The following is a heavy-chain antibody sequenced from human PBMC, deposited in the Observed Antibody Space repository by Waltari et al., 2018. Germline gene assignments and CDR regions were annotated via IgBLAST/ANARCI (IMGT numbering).Heavy chain of an antibody. J-gene: IGHJ6*02. V-gene: IGHV5-51*01. D-gene: IGHD6-13*01. CDR3: ARRRGSSWSYYYYYGMDV. CDR2: IYPGDSDT. Sequence: EVQLVQSGAEVKKPGESLQISCKGSGYSFTSYWIGWVRQMPGKGLEWMGIIYPGDSDTRYSPSFQGQVTISADKSISTAYLQWSSLKASDTAMYYCARRRGSSWSYYYYYGMDVWGQGTTVTVSS. CDR1: GYSFTSYW.